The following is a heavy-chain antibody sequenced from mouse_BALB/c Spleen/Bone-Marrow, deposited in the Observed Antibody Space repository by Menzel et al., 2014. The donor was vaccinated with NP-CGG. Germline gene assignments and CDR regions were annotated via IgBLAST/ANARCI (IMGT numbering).Heavy chain of an antibody. V-gene: IGHV5-17*02. CDR2: ISSGSSTI. Sequence: DVMLVESGGGLVQPGGSRKLSCAASGFTFSSFGMHWVRRAPEKGLEWVAYISSGSSTIYYADTVKGRFTISRDNPKNTLFLQMTSLRSEDTAMYYCARYGYYDAMDYWGQGTSVTVSS. D-gene: IGHD2-2*01. J-gene: IGHJ4*01. CDR3: ARYGYYDAMDY. CDR1: GFTFSSFG.